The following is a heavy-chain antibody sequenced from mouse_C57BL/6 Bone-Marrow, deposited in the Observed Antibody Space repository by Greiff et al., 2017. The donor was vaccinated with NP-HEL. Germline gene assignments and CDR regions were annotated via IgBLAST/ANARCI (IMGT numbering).Heavy chain of an antibody. CDR3: TTGYYGLWYFDV. CDR2: IDPEDGDT. J-gene: IGHJ1*03. V-gene: IGHV14-1*01. CDR1: GFNIKDYY. Sequence: VQLQQSGAELVRPGASVKLSCTASGFNIKDYYMHWVKQRPEQGLEWIGRIDPEDGDTEYAPKFQGKATMTADTSSNAAYLQLSSLTSEDTAVYYCTTGYYGLWYFDVWGTGTTVTVSS. D-gene: IGHD1-1*01.